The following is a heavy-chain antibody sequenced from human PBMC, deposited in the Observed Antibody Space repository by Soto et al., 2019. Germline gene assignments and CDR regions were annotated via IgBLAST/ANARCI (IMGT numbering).Heavy chain of an antibody. Sequence: ASETLSLTCAVYGGSFSGYYWSWIRQPPGKGLEWIGEINHSGSTNYNPSLKSRVTISVDTSKNQFSLKLSSVTAADTAVYYCARDRVAVAGTRTYYFDHWGQGTLVTVSS. CDR2: INHSGST. V-gene: IGHV4-34*01. D-gene: IGHD6-19*01. J-gene: IGHJ4*02. CDR1: GGSFSGYY. CDR3: ARDRVAVAGTRTYYFDH.